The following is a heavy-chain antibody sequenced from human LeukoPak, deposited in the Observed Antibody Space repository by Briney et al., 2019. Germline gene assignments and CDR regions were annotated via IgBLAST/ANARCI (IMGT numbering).Heavy chain of an antibody. V-gene: IGHV3-23*01. J-gene: IGHJ4*02. Sequence: GGSLRLSCAASGFTFSSYAMSWVRQAPGKGLEWVSAISGSGGSTYYADSVKGPFTISRDNSKYTLYLQMNSLRAEDTAVYYCAKFTGLFWSGSIDYWGQGTLVTVSS. CDR1: GFTFSSYA. CDR2: ISGSGGST. D-gene: IGHD3-3*01. CDR3: AKFTGLFWSGSIDY.